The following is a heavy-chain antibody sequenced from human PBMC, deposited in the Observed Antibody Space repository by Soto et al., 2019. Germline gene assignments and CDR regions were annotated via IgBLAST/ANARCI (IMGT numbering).Heavy chain of an antibody. CDR3: AREQMYYYDSSGYYPHNWFDP. CDR1: GGSFSGYY. J-gene: IGHJ5*02. CDR2: INHSGST. Sequence: SETLSLTCAVYGGSFSGYYWSWIRQPPGKGLEWIGEINHSGSTNYNPSLKSRVTISVDTSKSQFSLKLSSVTAADTAVYYCAREQMYYYDSSGYYPHNWFDPWGQGTLVTVSS. V-gene: IGHV4-34*01. D-gene: IGHD3-22*01.